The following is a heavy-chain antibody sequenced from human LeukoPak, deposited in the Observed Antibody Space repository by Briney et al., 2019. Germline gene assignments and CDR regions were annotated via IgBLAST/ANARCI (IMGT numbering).Heavy chain of an antibody. CDR1: GFTFNTFN. V-gene: IGHV3-21*01. CDR2: ITSGGDYI. CDR3: ARGHYDVLAASYKWTPDY. D-gene: IGHD3-9*01. Sequence: AGGSLRLSCAASGFTFNTFNMNWVRQAPGKGLEWVSSITSGGDYIYYADSVKGRFTTSRDNAKNSLSLQLNSLRIEDTAVYYCARGHYDVLAASYKWTPDYWGQGTLVTVSS. J-gene: IGHJ4*02.